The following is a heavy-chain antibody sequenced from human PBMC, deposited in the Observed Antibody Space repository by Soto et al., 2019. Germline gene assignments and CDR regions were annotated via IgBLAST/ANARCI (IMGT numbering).Heavy chain of an antibody. V-gene: IGHV3-30-3*01. CDR3: ARDRIYYGSGSPFDY. Sequence: PGGSLRLSCAASGFTFSSYAMHWVRQAPGKGLEWVAVISYDGSNKYYADSVKGRFTISRDNSKNTLYLQMNSLRAEDTAVYYCARDRIYYGSGSPFDYWGQGTLVTVSS. CDR1: GFTFSSYA. CDR2: ISYDGSNK. D-gene: IGHD3-10*01. J-gene: IGHJ4*02.